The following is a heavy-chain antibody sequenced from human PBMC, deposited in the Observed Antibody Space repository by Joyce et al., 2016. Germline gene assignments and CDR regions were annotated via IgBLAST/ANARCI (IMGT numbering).Heavy chain of an antibody. V-gene: IGHV2-5*02. CDR3: AHRPNSGYDPSAFDF. D-gene: IGHD5-12*01. Sequence: QITLKESGPTLVKPTQTLTLTCAFSGFSLSTRGVGVGWIRQPPGKALEWLALIYWDDDKRYSPSLKSRLTITKDTFRNQVVLTMTNMDPVDTATYYCAHRPNSGYDPSAFDFWGQGTLVTVSS. CDR2: IYWDDDK. J-gene: IGHJ4*02. CDR1: GFSLSTRGVG.